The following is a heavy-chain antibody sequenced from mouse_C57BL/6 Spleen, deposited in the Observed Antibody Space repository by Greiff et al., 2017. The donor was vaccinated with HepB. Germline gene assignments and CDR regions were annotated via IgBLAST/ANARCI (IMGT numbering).Heavy chain of an antibody. CDR3: TMNEDYAMEY. J-gene: IGHJ4*01. V-gene: IGHV14-4*01. CDR1: GFNIKDDY. Sequence: VQLQQSGAELVRPGASVKLSCTASGFNIKDDYMHWVKQRPEQGLEWIGWIDPENGDTEYASKFQGKATITADTSSNTAYLQLSSLTAEDTAVYYCTMNEDYAMEYWGQGTSVTISS. CDR2: IDPENGDT.